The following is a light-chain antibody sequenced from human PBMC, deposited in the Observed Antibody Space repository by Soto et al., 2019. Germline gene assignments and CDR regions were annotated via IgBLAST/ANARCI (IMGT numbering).Light chain of an antibody. J-gene: IGLJ2*01. V-gene: IGLV2-14*02. CDR1: ISDIGTYNL. CDR3: SSYTSSSTVV. CDR2: EGS. Sequence: QSALTQPASVSGSPGQSITISCTGSISDIGTYNLVSWFQQHPGKAPKLIIYEGSKRPSGVSNRFSGSKSGNTASLTISGLQAEDEADYYCSSYTSSSTVVFGGGTKLTVL.